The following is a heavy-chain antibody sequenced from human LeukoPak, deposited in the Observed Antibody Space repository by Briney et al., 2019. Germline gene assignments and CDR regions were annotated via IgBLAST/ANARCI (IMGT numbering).Heavy chain of an antibody. CDR2: ISTSSSYI. CDR3: AKTYYDSSGYYYGPRRSQPLDY. V-gene: IGHV3-21*01. CDR1: GFTFSSYS. Sequence: GGSLRLSCAASGFTFSSYSMSWVRQAPGKGLEWVSSISTSSSYIYYADSVKGRFTISRDNSKNTLYLQMNSLRAEDTAVYYCAKTYYDSSGYYYGPRRSQPLDYWGQGTLVTVSS. D-gene: IGHD3-22*01. J-gene: IGHJ4*02.